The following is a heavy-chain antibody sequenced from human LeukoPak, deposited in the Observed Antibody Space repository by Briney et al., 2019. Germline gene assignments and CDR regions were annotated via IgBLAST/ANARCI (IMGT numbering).Heavy chain of an antibody. CDR2: MNPNSGNT. CDR3: ARGLITMVRGVIIYYGMDV. J-gene: IGHJ6*02. D-gene: IGHD3-10*01. CDR1: GYTFTSYD. V-gene: IGHV1-8*01. Sequence: ASVKVSCKASGYTFTSYDIHWVRQATGQGLEWMGWMNPNSGNTGYAQKFQGRVTMTRNTSISTAYMELSSPRSEDTAVYYCARGLITMVRGVIIYYGMDVWGQGTTVTVSS.